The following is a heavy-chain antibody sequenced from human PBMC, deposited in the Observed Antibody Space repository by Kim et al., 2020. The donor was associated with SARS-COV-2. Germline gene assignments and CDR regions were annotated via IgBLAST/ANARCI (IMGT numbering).Heavy chain of an antibody. J-gene: IGHJ3*02. CDR3: ARGYSSRSDAFDI. V-gene: IGHV6-1*01. D-gene: IGHD6-13*01. Sequence: YAVSVKSRITINPDTSKNQFSLQLNSVTPEDTAVYYCARGYSSRSDAFDIWGQGTMVTVSS.